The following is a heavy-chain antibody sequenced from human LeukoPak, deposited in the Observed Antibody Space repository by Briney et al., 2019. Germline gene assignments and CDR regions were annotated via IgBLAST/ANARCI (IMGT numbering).Heavy chain of an antibody. D-gene: IGHD3-3*01. CDR2: IYYTGST. V-gene: IGHV4-39*01. J-gene: IGHJ1*01. CDR3: ARGGGRYDFWSGYYRVEYFQH. Sequence: SETLSLTCAVSGGSISSSGYCWGWVRQPPGRGLQWIGTIYYTGSTYYNPSLKSRVTISVDTSKNQFSLKLSSVTAADTAVYFCARGGGRYDFWSGYYRVEYFQHWGQGTLVTVSS. CDR1: GGSISSSGYC.